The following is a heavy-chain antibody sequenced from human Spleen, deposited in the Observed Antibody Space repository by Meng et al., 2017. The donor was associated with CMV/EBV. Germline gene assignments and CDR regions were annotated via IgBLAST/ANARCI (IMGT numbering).Heavy chain of an antibody. CDR1: GSIGSGGYY. CDR3: ARAQPTDYDSSGYLYY. D-gene: IGHD3-22*01. Sequence: GSIGSGGYYWSWIRQPPGKGLEWIGYIYYSGSTYYNPSLKSRVTISVDTSKNQFSLKLSSVTAADTAVYYCARAQPTDYDSSGYLYYWGQGTLVTVSS. J-gene: IGHJ4*02. CDR2: IYYSGST. V-gene: IGHV4-31*02.